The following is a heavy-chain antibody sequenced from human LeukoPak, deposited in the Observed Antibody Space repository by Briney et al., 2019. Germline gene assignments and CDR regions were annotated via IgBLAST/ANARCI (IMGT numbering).Heavy chain of an antibody. V-gene: IGHV3-48*04. J-gene: IGHJ4*03. CDR2: ISASRNSI. CDR3: ARVRWGGLYYFDY. Sequence: GGSLRLSCVVSGFTFNNYGMNWVRQAPGKGLDWVSYISASRNSISYADSVKGRFTISRDNAKNTLYLQMNSLRAEDTAVYYCARVRWGGLYYFDYWGQGTMVTVSS. CDR1: GFTFNNYG. D-gene: IGHD3-16*01.